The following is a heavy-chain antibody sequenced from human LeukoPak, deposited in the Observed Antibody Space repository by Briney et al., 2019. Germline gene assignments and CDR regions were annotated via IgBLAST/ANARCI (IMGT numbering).Heavy chain of an antibody. Sequence: PGGSLRLSCVASGLNFSSYALSWVRQAPGKGLEWVSGISDGGGSTYYADSVRGRFTISRDNSKNTLYLQMNSLRAEDTAVYYCARFDVGLLIAYFFDYWGQGTLVTVSS. CDR3: ARFDVGLLIAYFFDY. CDR1: GLNFSSYA. V-gene: IGHV3-23*01. CDR2: ISDGGGST. D-gene: IGHD3/OR15-3a*01. J-gene: IGHJ4*02.